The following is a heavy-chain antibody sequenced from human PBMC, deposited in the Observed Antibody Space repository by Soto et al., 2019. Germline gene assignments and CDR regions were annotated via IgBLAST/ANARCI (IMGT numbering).Heavy chain of an antibody. D-gene: IGHD6-13*01. J-gene: IGHJ4*02. CDR1: GGSISSYY. Sequence: QVQLQESGPGLVKPSETLSLTCTVSGGSISSYYWSWIRQPPGKGLEWIGYIYYSGSTNYNPSLKIRVTISVDTSKNQFSLKLSSVTAADTAVYYCARSSSSSPDYWGQGTLVTVSS. CDR2: IYYSGST. V-gene: IGHV4-59*01. CDR3: ARSSSSSPDY.